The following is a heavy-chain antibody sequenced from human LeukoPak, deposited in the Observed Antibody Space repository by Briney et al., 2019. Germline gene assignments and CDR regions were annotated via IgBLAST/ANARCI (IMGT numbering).Heavy chain of an antibody. J-gene: IGHJ4*02. CDR2: IRYDGSNK. CDR3: ARSEGYYDSSVGFDY. Sequence: GGSLRLSCAASGFTFSTYDMHWVRQAPCKGLEWVAFIRYDGSNKFYADSVKGRFTISRDNSKNTVYLQMNSLRAEDTAVYYCARSEGYYDSSVGFDYWGQGTLVTVSS. CDR1: GFTFSTYD. D-gene: IGHD3-22*01. V-gene: IGHV3-30*02.